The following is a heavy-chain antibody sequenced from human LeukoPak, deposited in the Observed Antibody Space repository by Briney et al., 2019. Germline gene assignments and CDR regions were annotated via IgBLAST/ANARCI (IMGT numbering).Heavy chain of an antibody. CDR2: ISAYNGNT. V-gene: IGHV1-2*02. J-gene: IGHJ4*02. CDR3: ARDVESGWYSGINLD. CDR1: GYTFTGYY. Sequence: ASVKVSCKASGYTFTGYYMHWVRQAPGQGLEWMGWISAYNGNTNYAQKFQGRVTMTRDTSISTAYMELSRLRSDDTAVYYCARDVESGWYSGINLDWGQGTLVTVSS. D-gene: IGHD6-19*01.